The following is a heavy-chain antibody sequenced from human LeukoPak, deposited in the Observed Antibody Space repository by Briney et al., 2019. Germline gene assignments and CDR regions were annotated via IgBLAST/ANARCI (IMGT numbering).Heavy chain of an antibody. D-gene: IGHD5-24*01. Sequence: GGSLRLSCAASGFTFSDYWMSWVRQAPGKGLEWVANIKQDGSEKYPVDSVKGRFTISRDNAKNSLFLQMNSLRAEDTALYYCARDRGNGFNSYFFDYWGQGTLVTVSS. CDR3: ARDRGNGFNSYFFDY. CDR2: IKQDGSEK. J-gene: IGHJ4*02. V-gene: IGHV3-7*01. CDR1: GFTFSDYW.